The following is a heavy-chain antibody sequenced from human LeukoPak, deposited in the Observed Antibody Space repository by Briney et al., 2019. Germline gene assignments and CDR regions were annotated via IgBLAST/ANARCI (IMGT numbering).Heavy chain of an antibody. J-gene: IGHJ4*02. D-gene: IGHD6-19*01. CDR2: ISYDGSNK. CDR3: ARDLTDSSGWYRFDY. Sequence: GGSLRLSCAASGFTFSSYAMHWVRQAPGKGLEWVAVISYDGSNKYYADSVKGRFTIFRDNSKNTLYLQMNSLRAEDTAVYYCARDLTDSSGWYRFDYWGQGTLVTVSS. CDR1: GFTFSSYA. V-gene: IGHV3-30-3*01.